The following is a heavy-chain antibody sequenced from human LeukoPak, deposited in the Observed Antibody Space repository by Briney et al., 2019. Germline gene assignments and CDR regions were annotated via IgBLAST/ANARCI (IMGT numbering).Heavy chain of an antibody. J-gene: IGHJ5*02. Sequence: PGGSLRLSCAASGFTFSTYWMHWVRQAPGKGLVWVSRIKSDGRSTSYADSAKGRFIISRDNAKNTLYLQMNSLRAEDTAVYYCAREYGFGSGSYYPWGQGTLVIVSS. CDR2: IKSDGRST. V-gene: IGHV3-74*01. CDR3: AREYGFGSGSYYP. D-gene: IGHD3-10*01. CDR1: GFTFSTYW.